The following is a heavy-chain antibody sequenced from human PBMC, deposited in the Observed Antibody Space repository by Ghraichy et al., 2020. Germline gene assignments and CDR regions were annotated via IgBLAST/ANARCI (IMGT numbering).Heavy chain of an antibody. V-gene: IGHV4-61*08. CDR3: AEVQYGSGEYYFDY. CDR2: IYYSGST. CDR1: GGSVSSAGYN. Sequence: SETLSLTCTVSGGSVSSAGYNWSWIRQPTGKGLDWIGNIYYSGSTDYNPSLKSRVTISVDASKNQFSLRLSSLTAADTAVYYCAEVQYGSGEYYFDYWGQGTLVTVSS. D-gene: IGHD3-10*01. J-gene: IGHJ4*01.